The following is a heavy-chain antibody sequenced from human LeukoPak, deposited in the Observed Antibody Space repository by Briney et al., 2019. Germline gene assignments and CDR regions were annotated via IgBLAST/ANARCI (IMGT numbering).Heavy chain of an antibody. CDR1: GFTFNSCG. V-gene: IGHV3-30*02. J-gene: IGHJ4*02. CDR3: TREPRLTDY. CDR2: IRYDGSNK. Sequence: GGSLRLSCAASGFTFNSCGIHWVRQAPGKGLEWVAFIRYDGSNKYYADSVKGRFTISRDNSKNTLYLQMNSLRAEDTAVYYCTREPRLTDYCGQGTLVTVSS.